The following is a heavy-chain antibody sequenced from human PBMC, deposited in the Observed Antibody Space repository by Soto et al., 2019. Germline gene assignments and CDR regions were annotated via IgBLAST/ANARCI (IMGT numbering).Heavy chain of an antibody. D-gene: IGHD3-16*02. CDR3: ARTPDMHYDYIWGSYRYTGYFDY. Sequence: GGSLRLSCAASGFTFSSYWMHWVRQAPGKGLVWVSRINSDGSSTSYADSVKGRFTISRDNAKNTLYLQMNSLRAEDTAXYXCARTPDMHYDYIWGSYRYTGYFDYWGQGTLVTVSS. J-gene: IGHJ4*02. V-gene: IGHV3-74*01. CDR1: GFTFSSYW. CDR2: INSDGSST.